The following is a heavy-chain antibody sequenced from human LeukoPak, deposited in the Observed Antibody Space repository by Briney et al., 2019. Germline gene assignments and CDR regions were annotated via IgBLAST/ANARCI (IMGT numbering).Heavy chain of an antibody. J-gene: IGHJ4*02. V-gene: IGHV3-23*01. CDR1: GFTFSSYA. CDR2: ISGSGGST. CDR3: AKTKISSGYLPRD. Sequence: PGGSLRLSCAASGFTFSSYAMSWVRQAPGKGLEWVSAISGSGGSTYYADSVKGRFTISRDNSENTLYLQMNSLRAEDTAVYYCAKTKISSGYLPRDWGQGTLVTVSS. D-gene: IGHD3-22*01.